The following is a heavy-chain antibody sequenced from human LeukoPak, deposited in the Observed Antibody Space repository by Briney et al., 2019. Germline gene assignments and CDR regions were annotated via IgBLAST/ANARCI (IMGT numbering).Heavy chain of an antibody. CDR2: ISGYNGNT. D-gene: IGHD1-26*01. V-gene: IGHV1-18*01. Sequence: ASVRVSCKAYGYNFATSGIGWVRQAPGQGVEWLGWISGYNGNTKSAPKLQGRVTMTTDTSTDTAYLELGSLRVDDTAIYYCARDLGPYTGSYYSYYHYMDVWGEGTSVTVSS. CDR3: ARDLGPYTGSYYSYYHYMDV. J-gene: IGHJ6*03. CDR1: GYNFATSG.